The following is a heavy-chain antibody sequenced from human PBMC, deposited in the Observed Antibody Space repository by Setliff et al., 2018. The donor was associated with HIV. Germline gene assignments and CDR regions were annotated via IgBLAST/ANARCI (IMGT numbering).Heavy chain of an antibody. CDR3: ASQVDTVVRGVRALAHFDL. Sequence: SETLSLTCTVSGGSIRSYYWSWVRQHPGKGLEWIGYIYYSGSTNYNPSLKSRVTISVDTSKHQFSLKLSFVTAADTAVYYCASQVDTVVRGVRALAHFDLWGRGTQVTVSS. CDR2: IYYSGST. J-gene: IGHJ2*01. D-gene: IGHD3-10*01. V-gene: IGHV4-59*08. CDR1: GGSIRSYY.